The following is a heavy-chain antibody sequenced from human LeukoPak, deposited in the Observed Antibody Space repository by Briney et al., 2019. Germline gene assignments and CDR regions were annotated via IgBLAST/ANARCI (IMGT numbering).Heavy chain of an antibody. CDR1: GYTFTGYY. D-gene: IGHD6-6*01. CDR3: ARDKAYSSSCLAYFQH. J-gene: IGHJ1*01. CDR2: INPNSGGT. V-gene: IGHV1-2*02. Sequence: ASVKVSCKASGYTFTGYYMHWVRQAPGQGLEWMGWINPNSGGTNYAQKFQSRVTMTRDTSISTAYMELSRLRSDDTAVYYCARDKAYSSSCLAYFQHWGQGTLVTVSS.